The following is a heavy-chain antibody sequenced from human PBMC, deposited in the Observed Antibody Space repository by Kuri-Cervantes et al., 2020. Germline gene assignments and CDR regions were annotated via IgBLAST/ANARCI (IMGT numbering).Heavy chain of an antibody. Sequence: SVKVSCKASGFTFTSSAMQWVRQARGQRLEWIGWIVVGSGNTNYAQKFQERVTITRDMSTSTAYMELSSLRSEDTAVYYCARDDMVTPQAAAFDIWGQGTMVTVSS. J-gene: IGHJ3*02. V-gene: IGHV1-58*02. CDR3: ARDDMVTPQAAAFDI. D-gene: IGHD5-18*01. CDR1: GFTFTSSA. CDR2: IVVGSGNT.